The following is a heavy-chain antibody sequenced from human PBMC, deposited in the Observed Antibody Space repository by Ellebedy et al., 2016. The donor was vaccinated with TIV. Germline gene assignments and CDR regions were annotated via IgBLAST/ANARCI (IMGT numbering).Heavy chain of an antibody. V-gene: IGHV4-34*01. Sequence: SETLSLTCAVYGGSFSGYYWSWIRQPPGKGLEWIGEINHSGSTNYNPSLKSRVTVSVDTSKNQFSLKLSSVTAADTAVYYCARGSSSWYRAAAFEIWGQGTMVTVSS. D-gene: IGHD6-13*01. CDR3: ARGSSSWYRAAAFEI. J-gene: IGHJ3*02. CDR1: GGSFSGYY. CDR2: INHSGST.